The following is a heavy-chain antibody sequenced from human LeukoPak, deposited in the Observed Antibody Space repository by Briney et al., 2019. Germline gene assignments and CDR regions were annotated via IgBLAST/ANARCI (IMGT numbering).Heavy chain of an antibody. CDR2: IHNSGNT. D-gene: IGHD3-10*01. V-gene: IGHV4-30-2*01. CDR1: GGSISGGGYS. J-gene: IGHJ6*02. Sequence: SETLSLTCGVSGGSISGGGYSWSWIRQPPGKGLEWIGYIHNSGNTHYNPSLKSRVNISVDRSKNQVSLKLSSVTAADTAVYYCARSWFGESFGMDVWGQGTTVTVSS. CDR3: ARSWFGESFGMDV.